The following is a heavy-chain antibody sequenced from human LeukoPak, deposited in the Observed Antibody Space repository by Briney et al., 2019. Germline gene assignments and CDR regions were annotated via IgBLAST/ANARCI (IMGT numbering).Heavy chain of an antibody. CDR1: GFTFSNYG. CDR3: ARDSVAGPY. D-gene: IGHD6-19*01. CDR2: IWYDGSNK. V-gene: IGHV3-33*01. J-gene: IGHJ4*02. Sequence: GGSLRLSCEASGFTFSNYGMHWVRQAPGKGLECVAVIWYDGSNKYYADSVKGRFTISRDNSKNTLYLQMNSLRDEDTAVYYCARDSVAGPYWGPGTLVTVSS.